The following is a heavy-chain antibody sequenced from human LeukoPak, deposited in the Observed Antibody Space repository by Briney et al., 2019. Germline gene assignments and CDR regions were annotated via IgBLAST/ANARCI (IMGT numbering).Heavy chain of an antibody. V-gene: IGHV4-4*07. Sequence: SETLSLTCTVSGGSINSYYWSWIRQPAGKGLEWNGRINTSGSTNYNPSLKSRVTMSVDTSKNQFSLKLSSVTAADTAVYYCAKDATRPYYGSGSYYNYFDYWGQGTLVTVSS. J-gene: IGHJ4*02. D-gene: IGHD3-10*01. CDR1: GGSINSYY. CDR3: AKDATRPYYGSGSYYNYFDY. CDR2: INTSGST.